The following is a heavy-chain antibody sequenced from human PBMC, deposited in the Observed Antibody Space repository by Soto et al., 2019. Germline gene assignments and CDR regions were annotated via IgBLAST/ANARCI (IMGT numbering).Heavy chain of an antibody. J-gene: IGHJ4*02. CDR2: INEDGSER. CDR1: GFTFTSYY. Sequence: EVQLVESGGGLVQPGGSLRLSCAASGFTFTSYYMSWVRQAQGKGLEWVANINEDGSERYFVDSVKGRFTVSRDNSKNALSLQMNSLRAEDTAVYYCAKGGQYSSSPLDYWGQGTLVTVSS. V-gene: IGHV3-7*03. CDR3: AKGGQYSSSPLDY. D-gene: IGHD6-6*01.